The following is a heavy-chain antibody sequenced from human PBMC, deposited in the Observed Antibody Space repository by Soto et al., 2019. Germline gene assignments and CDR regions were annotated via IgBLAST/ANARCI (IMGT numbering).Heavy chain of an antibody. D-gene: IGHD3-10*01. CDR2: IYHSGST. CDR3: ARDRRGITMPYVMDV. J-gene: IGHJ6*02. V-gene: IGHV4-4*02. Sequence: SETLSLTCAVSGGSISSSNWWSWVRQPPGKGLEWIGEIYHSGSTNYNPSLKSRVTISVDKSKNQFSLKLSSVTAADTAVYYCARDRRGITMPYVMDVWGQGTTVTVSS. CDR1: GGSISSSNW.